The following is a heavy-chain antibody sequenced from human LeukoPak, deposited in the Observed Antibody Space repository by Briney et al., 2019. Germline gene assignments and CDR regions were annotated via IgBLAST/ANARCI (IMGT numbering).Heavy chain of an antibody. Sequence: GGSLRLSCAASGFTFSSYSMNWVRQAPGKGLEWVSSISSSSSYIFYADSVKGRFTISRDNAKNSLFLQMISRRAEDTAVYYCASGITIRDLDYWGQGTLVTVSS. CDR3: ASGITIRDLDY. CDR2: ISSSSSYI. CDR1: GFTFSSYS. J-gene: IGHJ4*02. V-gene: IGHV3-21*01. D-gene: IGHD3-10*01.